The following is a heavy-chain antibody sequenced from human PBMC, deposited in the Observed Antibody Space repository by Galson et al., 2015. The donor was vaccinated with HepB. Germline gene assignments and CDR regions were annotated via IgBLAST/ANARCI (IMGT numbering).Heavy chain of an antibody. J-gene: IGHJ4*02. V-gene: IGHV3-33*08. D-gene: IGHD5-12*01. Sequence: SLRLSCAASGFTFSSYGMHWVRQAPGKGLEWVAVIWYDGSDTYYADSVKGRPTISRDNSKNTLYLQMNSLRAEYTAVYYCARDRGYSGYGRGPCDYWGQGTLVTVSS. CDR3: ARDRGYSGYGRGPCDY. CDR2: IWYDGSDT. CDR1: GFTFSSYG.